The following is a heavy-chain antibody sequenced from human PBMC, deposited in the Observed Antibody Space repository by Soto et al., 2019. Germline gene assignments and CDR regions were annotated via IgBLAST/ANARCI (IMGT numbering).Heavy chain of an antibody. CDR3: ARVYMVRGTIIRYFDY. J-gene: IGHJ4*02. CDR1: GGSISSSNW. D-gene: IGHD3-10*01. V-gene: IGHV4-4*02. Sequence: QVQLQESGPGLVKPSGTLSLTCAVSGGSISSSNWWSWVRQPPGKGLEWIGKIYHSGSTNYNPSLKSRVTISVDKSKNQFSLKLSSVAAADTAVYYCARVYMVRGTIIRYFDYWGQGTLVTVSS. CDR2: IYHSGST.